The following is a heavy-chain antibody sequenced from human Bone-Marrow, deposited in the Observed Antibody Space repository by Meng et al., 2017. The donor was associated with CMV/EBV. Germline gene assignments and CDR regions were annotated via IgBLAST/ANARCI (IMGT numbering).Heavy chain of an antibody. CDR3: ARGKYCIANVCYSLRLRSYFSDN. V-gene: IGHV4-34*01. CDR1: GGSFSGYY. CDR2: VNHRGST. Sequence: SQTLSLTCAVYGGSFSGYYWSWIRQTPGKGLEWIGEVNHRGSTNYKSSFKSRATISADVSKNQFSLTMRSVTAADTAVYFCARGKYCIANVCYSLRLRSYFSDNWSRGTPVTVSS. J-gene: IGHJ4*01. D-gene: IGHD2/OR15-2a*01.